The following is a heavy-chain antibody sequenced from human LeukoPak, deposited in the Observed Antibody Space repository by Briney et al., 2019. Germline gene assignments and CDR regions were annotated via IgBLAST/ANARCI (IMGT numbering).Heavy chain of an antibody. CDR2: IYTSGST. Sequence: SETLSLTCTVSGGSISSGSYYWSWIRQPAGKGLEWIGRIYTSGSTNYNPSLKSRVTISVDTSKNQFSLKLSSVTAADTAVYYCARDLGIAAGVYYYYYMDVWGKGTTVTVSS. J-gene: IGHJ6*03. CDR1: GGSISSGSYY. CDR3: ARDLGIAAGVYYYYYMDV. D-gene: IGHD6-13*01. V-gene: IGHV4-61*02.